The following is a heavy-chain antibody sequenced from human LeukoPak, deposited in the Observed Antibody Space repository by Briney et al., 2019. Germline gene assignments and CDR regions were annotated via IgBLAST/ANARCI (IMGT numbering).Heavy chain of an antibody. Sequence: PSETLSLTCTVSGYSISSGYYWVWIRQTPGRGLEWIGSIYRSGSTNYNPSLKSRVTISVDTSKNQFSLRLSSVTAADTAVYYCAREITELYGSGSYYYFDYWGQGTLVTVSS. CDR2: IYRSGST. CDR1: GYSISSGYY. V-gene: IGHV4-38-2*02. CDR3: AREITELYGSGSYYYFDY. D-gene: IGHD3-10*01. J-gene: IGHJ4*02.